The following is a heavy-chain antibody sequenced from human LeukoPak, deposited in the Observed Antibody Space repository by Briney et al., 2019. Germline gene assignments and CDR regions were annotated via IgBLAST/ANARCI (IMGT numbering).Heavy chain of an antibody. J-gene: IGHJ4*02. Sequence: GGSLRLSCAGSGFTFCSNTLSWVRQAPGKGLERVSPFNPSGGKTYNAESVRGPFTISRDKFKNTLYLQMNTLRSEGTAVYYCATTKQARRYFDYWGQGTLVTVSS. CDR3: ATTKQARRYFDY. D-gene: IGHD1-1*01. V-gene: IGHV3-23*01. CDR2: FNPSGGKT. CDR1: GFTFCSNT.